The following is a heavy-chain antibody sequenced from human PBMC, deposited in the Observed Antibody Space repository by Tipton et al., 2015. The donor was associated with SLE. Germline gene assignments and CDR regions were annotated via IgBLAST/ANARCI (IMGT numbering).Heavy chain of an antibody. Sequence: TLSLTCTVSGGSISSGGYYWSWIRQYPGKGLEWIGEIFQTGSTNYNPSVKSRVTFSVDKSKNLFSLNLSSVTAADTAVYYCARGTYHYDGSGSRIRNYFDRWGQGILVTVSS. V-gene: IGHV4-31*03. D-gene: IGHD3-22*01. J-gene: IGHJ4*02. CDR1: GGSISSGGYY. CDR3: ARGTYHYDGSGSRIRNYFDR. CDR2: IFQTGST.